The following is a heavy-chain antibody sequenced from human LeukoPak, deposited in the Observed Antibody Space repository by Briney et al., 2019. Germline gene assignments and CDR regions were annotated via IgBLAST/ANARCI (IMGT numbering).Heavy chain of an antibody. CDR2: ISDSGNT. Sequence: PGGSLRLSCAASGFTLSSYAMSWVRQAPGKGLEWVSAISDSGNTYHADSVKGRFTISRDSSKNTLFLQMNRLRPEDAAVYYCARDSRPQRIAVLDYWGQGTLVTVSS. CDR3: ARDSRPQRIAVLDY. V-gene: IGHV3-23*01. D-gene: IGHD6-19*01. J-gene: IGHJ4*02. CDR1: GFTLSSYA.